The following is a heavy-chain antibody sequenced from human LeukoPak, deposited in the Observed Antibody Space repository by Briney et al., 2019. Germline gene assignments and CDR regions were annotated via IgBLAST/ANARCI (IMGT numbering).Heavy chain of an antibody. D-gene: IGHD1-26*01. V-gene: IGHV4-4*07. CDR1: GGSISSYY. Sequence: PSETLSLTCTVSGGSISSYYWSWIRQPAGKGLEWIGRVYSSGTTNYNPSLKTRVTMSVDTSKNQFPLKLSSVTAADTAVYYCARGVGGATPFHYWGQGTLVTVSS. CDR2: VYSSGTT. J-gene: IGHJ4*02. CDR3: ARGVGGATPFHY.